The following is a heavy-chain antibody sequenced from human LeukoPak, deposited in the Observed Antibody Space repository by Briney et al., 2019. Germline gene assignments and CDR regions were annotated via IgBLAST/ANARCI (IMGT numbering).Heavy chain of an antibody. CDR3: VKESGFMVAPNSAFDI. V-gene: IGHV3-64D*06. CDR2: ISRNGGST. D-gene: IGHD4/OR15-4a*01. Sequence: PGGSLRLSCSASGFTFNSYPVHWVRQAPGKGLEYVSGISRNGGSTYYADSVKGRFTISRDNPKNTLYLQMSSLRAEDTAVYYCVKESGFMVAPNSAFDIWGQGTTVTVSS. CDR1: GFTFNSYP. J-gene: IGHJ3*02.